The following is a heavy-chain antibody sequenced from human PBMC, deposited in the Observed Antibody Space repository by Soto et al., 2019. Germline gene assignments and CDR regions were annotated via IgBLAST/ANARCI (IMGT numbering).Heavy chain of an antibody. CDR3: AIDYGDYNFDY. J-gene: IGHJ4*02. D-gene: IGHD4-17*01. V-gene: IGHV4-34*01. CDR2: INHSGST. CDR1: GGSFSGYY. Sequence: SETLSLTCAVYGGSFSGYYWSWIRQPPGKGLEWIGEINHSGSTNYNPSLKSRVTISVDTSKNQFSLKLSSVTAADTAVYYCAIDYGDYNFDYWGQGTLVTVSS.